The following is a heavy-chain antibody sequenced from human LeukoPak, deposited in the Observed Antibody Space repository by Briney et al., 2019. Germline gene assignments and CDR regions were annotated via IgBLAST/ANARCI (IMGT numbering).Heavy chain of an antibody. J-gene: IGHJ4*02. D-gene: IGHD5-18*01. V-gene: IGHV3-21*01. CDR2: ISSGSKDI. CDR3: ARALSYSDGWMDF. CDR1: GFIFSSYS. Sequence: PGGSLRLSCADSGFIFSSYSMNWVRQAPGKGLEWVSSISSGSKDIYNAGSVKGRFTISRDNAKNSLYLQMNSLGAEYTAVYYCARALSYSDGWMDFWGQGTLVIVSS.